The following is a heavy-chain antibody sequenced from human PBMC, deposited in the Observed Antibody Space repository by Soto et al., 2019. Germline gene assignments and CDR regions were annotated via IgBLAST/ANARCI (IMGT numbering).Heavy chain of an antibody. CDR1: GYFFTSHY. V-gene: IGHV1-2*06. Sequence: ASVKVSCKTSGYFFTSHYIHWVRLAPGRGLEWMGRINPNNGDTNSPQKFQGRVTMTSDTSISTAYMEMSGLRSDDTALYYCAREVNYGSGSFSLGLWGQGTPVPVSS. D-gene: IGHD3-22*01. CDR2: INPNNGDT. CDR3: AREVNYGSGSFSLGL. J-gene: IGHJ4*02.